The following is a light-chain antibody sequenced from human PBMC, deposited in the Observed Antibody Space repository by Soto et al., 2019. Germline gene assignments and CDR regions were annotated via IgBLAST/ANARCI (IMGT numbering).Light chain of an antibody. CDR3: LLFMGGGISV. V-gene: IGLV8-61*01. Sequence: QTVVTQESSFSVSPGGTVTLTCVLSSGSVSTSFYPGWYQQTPGQAPRTLIYNTNTRSSGVPDRFSGSILGNKAALTITGAQADDEADYYCLLFMGGGISVFVGGTKLTVL. CDR2: NTN. CDR1: SGSVSTSFY. J-gene: IGLJ3*02.